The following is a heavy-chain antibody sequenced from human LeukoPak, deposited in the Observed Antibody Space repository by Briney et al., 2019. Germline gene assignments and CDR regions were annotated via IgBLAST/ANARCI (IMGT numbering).Heavy chain of an antibody. CDR2: IYPGDSDT. CDR3: ARTRSNYDFDY. CDR1: GYSFTSYW. Sequence: GESLKISCKGSGYSFTSYWIGWVRQMPGKGLEWMGIIYPGDSDTRYSPSFQGQVTISADKSISTAYLQWSSLKASGTAMYYRARTRSNYDFDYWGQGTLGTVSS. D-gene: IGHD4-11*01. J-gene: IGHJ4*02. V-gene: IGHV5-51*01.